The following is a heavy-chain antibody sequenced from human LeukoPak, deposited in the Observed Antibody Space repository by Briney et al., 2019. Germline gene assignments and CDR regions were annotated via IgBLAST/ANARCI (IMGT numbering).Heavy chain of an antibody. CDR3: YRSSGWPYYFDF. CDR1: GFTVSSNV. J-gene: IGHJ4*02. V-gene: IGHV3-53*01. D-gene: IGHD6-19*01. CDR2: IYSGGST. Sequence: GGSLRLSCAASGFTVSSNVMSWVRQAPGKGLEWVSIIYSGGSTDYADSVKVRLTISRDNSTNTQSFQLNSRRVEDTAVSYCYRSSGWPYYFDFWGRGPGVTVTS.